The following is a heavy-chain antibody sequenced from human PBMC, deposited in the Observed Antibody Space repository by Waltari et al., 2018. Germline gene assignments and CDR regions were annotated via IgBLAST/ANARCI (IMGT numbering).Heavy chain of an antibody. CDR2: IKKDGSEE. CDR1: GFTLSSYW. Sequence: EVQLVESGGGLVQPGGSLSLSCAASGFTLSSYWMSWVRQAPGKGLEWVANIKKDGSEEYYVDSVRGRFTISRDNAKNSLYLQMNSLRPEDTAGYYCARDQWFAFDIWGQGTMVTVSS. V-gene: IGHV3-7*01. CDR3: ARDQWFAFDI. D-gene: IGHD3-22*01. J-gene: IGHJ3*02.